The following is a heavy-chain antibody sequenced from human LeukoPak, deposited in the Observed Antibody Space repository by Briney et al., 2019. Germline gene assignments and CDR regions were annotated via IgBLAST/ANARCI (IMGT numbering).Heavy chain of an antibody. V-gene: IGHV1-2*02. CDR1: GYTLSGFH. J-gene: IGHJ5*02. CDR2: TNPNSGDT. D-gene: IGHD3-9*01. Sequence: ASVKVSCKASGYTLSGFHLHWVRQAPGQGLEWMGWTNPNSGDTFYAQNFQGRVTMTRDTSISTAYMELSRLRSDDTAVYYCAREIKNYDILTGYYEGLNWFDPWGQGTLVTVSS. CDR3: AREIKNYDILTGYYEGLNWFDP.